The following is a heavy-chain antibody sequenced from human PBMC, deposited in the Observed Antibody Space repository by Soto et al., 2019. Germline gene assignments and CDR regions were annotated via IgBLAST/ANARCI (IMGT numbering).Heavy chain of an antibody. V-gene: IGHV4-59*01. CDR1: GGSISSYY. J-gene: IGHJ4*01. D-gene: IGHD2-15*01. CDR3: ARAHVPTLPLDY. CDR2: IFHSGNA. Sequence: PSETLSLTCTVSGGSISSYYWYWIRQPPGKGQEWIGFIFHSGNAKYNPSLKSRVTISIATSKSQFSLSLDSVTAADTAVYFCARAHVPTLPLDYWGLGTLVTVSS.